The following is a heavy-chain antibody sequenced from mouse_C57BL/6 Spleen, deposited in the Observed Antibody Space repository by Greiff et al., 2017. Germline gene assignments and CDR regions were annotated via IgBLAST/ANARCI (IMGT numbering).Heavy chain of an antibody. D-gene: IGHD1-1*01. Sequence: QVQLQQPGAELVKPGASVKLSCKASGYTFTSYWMQWVKQRPGQGLEWIGEIDPSDSYTNYNQKFKGKATLTVDTSSSTAYMQLSSLTSEDSAVYYCARWGTVVAGGYWGQGASVTVSS. J-gene: IGHJ4*01. V-gene: IGHV1-50*01. CDR3: ARWGTVVAGGY. CDR2: IDPSDSYT. CDR1: GYTFTSYW.